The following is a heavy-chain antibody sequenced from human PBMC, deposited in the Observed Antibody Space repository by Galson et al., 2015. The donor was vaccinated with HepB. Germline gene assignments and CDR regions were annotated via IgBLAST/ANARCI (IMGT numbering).Heavy chain of an antibody. CDR2: TNAGNGNT. CDR3: ARDICGYDYRLCAFDI. CDR1: GYTFTSYA. Sequence: SVKVSCKASGYTFTSYAMHWVRQAPGQRLEWMGWTNAGNGNTKYSQKFQGRVTITRDTSASTAYMELSSLRSEDTAVYYCARDICGYDYRLCAFDIWGQGTMVTVSS. V-gene: IGHV1-3*01. J-gene: IGHJ3*02. D-gene: IGHD5-12*01.